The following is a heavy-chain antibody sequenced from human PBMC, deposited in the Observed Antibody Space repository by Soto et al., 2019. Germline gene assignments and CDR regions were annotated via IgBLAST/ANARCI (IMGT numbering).Heavy chain of an antibody. J-gene: IGHJ6*03. CDR1: GYTFTSYG. V-gene: IGHV1-18*01. CDR2: ISAYNGNT. D-gene: IGHD3-3*01. Sequence: GASVKVSRKASGYTFTSYGISWVRQAPGQGLEWMGWISAYNGNTNYAQKLQGRVTMTTDTSTSTAYMELRSLRSDDTAVYYCARVRMYFDFWSGYYKAYYDYYYMDVWGKGTTVTVSS. CDR3: ARVRMYFDFWSGYYKAYYDYYYMDV.